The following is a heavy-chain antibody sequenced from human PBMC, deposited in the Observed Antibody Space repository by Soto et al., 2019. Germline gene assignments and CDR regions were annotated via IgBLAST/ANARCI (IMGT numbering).Heavy chain of an antibody. J-gene: IGHJ4*02. D-gene: IGHD3-22*01. Sequence: QVQLQESGPGLVKPSQTLSLTCTVSGGSISSGGYYWSWIRQHPGKGLEWIGYIYYSGSTYYNPSIKSRVTISVDTSKNQFSLKLSSVTAADTAVYYCASHPLGSSVRGIEHWGQGTLVTVSS. CDR2: IYYSGST. CDR1: GGSISSGGYY. V-gene: IGHV4-31*03. CDR3: ASHPLGSSVRGIEH.